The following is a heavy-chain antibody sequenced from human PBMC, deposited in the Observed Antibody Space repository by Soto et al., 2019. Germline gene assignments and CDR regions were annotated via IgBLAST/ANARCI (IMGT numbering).Heavy chain of an antibody. CDR1: GFTFSSYD. CDR3: ARDLGFGEAFDI. V-gene: IGHV3-13*01. Sequence: GGSLRLSCAASGFTFSSYDMHWVRQATGKGLEWVSAIGTAGDTYYPGSVKGRFTISRENAKNSLYLQMNSLRAEDTAVYYCARDLGFGEAFDIWGQGTMVTVSS. D-gene: IGHD3-10*01. J-gene: IGHJ3*02. CDR2: IGTAGDT.